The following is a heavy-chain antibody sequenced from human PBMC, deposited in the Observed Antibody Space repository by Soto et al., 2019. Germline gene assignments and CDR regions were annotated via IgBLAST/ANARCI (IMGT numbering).Heavy chain of an antibody. J-gene: IGHJ4*02. V-gene: IGHV3-33*01. Sequence: QEHLVESGGGVVQPGRSLRLSCAASGSIFSGYGMHWVRQTPGKGLEWVAVIWYDGSNKYYADSVKGRFTISRDNSKNMLYLQMDSLRAEDTAIYYCARDGIGGTDFQGFCDYWGQGTLVTVSS. CDR3: ARDGIGGTDFQGFCDY. CDR2: IWYDGSNK. CDR1: GSIFSGYG. D-gene: IGHD1-7*01.